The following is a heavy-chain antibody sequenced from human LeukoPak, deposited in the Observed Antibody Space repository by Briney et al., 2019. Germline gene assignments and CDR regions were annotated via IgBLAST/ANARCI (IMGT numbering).Heavy chain of an antibody. Sequence: SETLSLTCAVYGESFSGYYWSWIRQPPGKGLEWIGEINHSGSTNYNPSLKSRVTISVDTSKNQFSLKLSSVTAADTAVYYCARARWPRGSWFDPWGQGTLVTVSS. J-gene: IGHJ5*02. CDR2: INHSGST. CDR1: GESFSGYY. D-gene: IGHD2-15*01. V-gene: IGHV4-34*01. CDR3: ARARWPRGSWFDP.